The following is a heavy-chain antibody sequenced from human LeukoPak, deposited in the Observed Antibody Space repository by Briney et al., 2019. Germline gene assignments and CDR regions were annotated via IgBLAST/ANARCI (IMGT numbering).Heavy chain of an antibody. D-gene: IGHD4-17*01. J-gene: IGHJ4*02. CDR3: AHYGDYRFMYYFDY. Sequence: SGPTLVKPTQTLTLTCTFSGFSLSTSGVGVGWIRQPPGEALEWLALIYWNDDNRYSPSLKSRLTITKDTSKNQVVLKMTNMDPVDTATYYCAHYGDYRFMYYFDYWGQGTLVTVSS. V-gene: IGHV2-5*01. CDR2: IYWNDDN. CDR1: GFSLSTSGVG.